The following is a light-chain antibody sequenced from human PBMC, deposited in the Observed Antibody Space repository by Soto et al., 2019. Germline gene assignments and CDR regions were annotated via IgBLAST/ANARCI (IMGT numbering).Light chain of an antibody. J-gene: IGLJ2*01. CDR2: GNS. Sequence: QSVLTQPPSASGTPGQRVTISCSGSSSNIGSNYVYWYQQLPGTAPKLLIYGNSNRPSGVPDRFSGSKSGTSASLAITGLQAEDEADYYCQSYDSSLSGSVFGGGTKLTVL. CDR3: QSYDSSLSGSV. CDR1: SSNIGSNY. V-gene: IGLV1-40*01.